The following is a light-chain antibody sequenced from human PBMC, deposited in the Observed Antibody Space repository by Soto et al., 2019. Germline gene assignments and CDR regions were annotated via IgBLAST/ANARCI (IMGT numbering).Light chain of an antibody. CDR1: SSDVGGYNY. CDR3: SSYTSSSTSV. Sequence: QAVVTQPASVSGSPGQSITISCTGTSSDVGGYNYVSWYQQHPGKAPKLMIYEVSNRPSGVSNRFSGSKSGNTASLTISGLQAEDEADYYCSSYTSSSTSVFGTGTKLTVL. J-gene: IGLJ1*01. CDR2: EVS. V-gene: IGLV2-14*01.